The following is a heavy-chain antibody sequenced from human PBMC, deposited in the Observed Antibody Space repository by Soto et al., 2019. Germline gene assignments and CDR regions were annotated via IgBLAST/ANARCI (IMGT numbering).Heavy chain of an antibody. Sequence: SETLSLTSSVSGYSVSSSDYYWAWIRQPPGKGLEWIGSIFYSGLTYYNPSLKSRVTLSVDTSKNQFSVRLNSVTAADTAVYYCAPLTVSLSGPYGIHVWGQVTTVPVSS. CDR2: IFYSGLT. CDR1: GYSVSSSDYY. J-gene: IGHJ6*02. CDR3: APLTVSLSGPYGIHV. V-gene: IGHV4-39*01. D-gene: IGHD2-15*01.